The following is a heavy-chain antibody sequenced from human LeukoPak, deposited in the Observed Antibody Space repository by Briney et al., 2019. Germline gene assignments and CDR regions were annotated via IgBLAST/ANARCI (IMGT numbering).Heavy chain of an antibody. J-gene: IGHJ4*02. D-gene: IGHD3-10*01. CDR3: ARGGYYYGSGSPFDY. V-gene: IGHV3-48*03. CDR1: GFTFSSYE. CDR2: ISSSSSTI. Sequence: GGSLRLSCAASGFTFSSYEMNWVRQAPGKGLEWVSYISSSSSTIYYADSVKGRFTISRDNAKNSLYLQMNSLRAEDTAVYYCARGGYYYGSGSPFDYWGQGTLVTVSS.